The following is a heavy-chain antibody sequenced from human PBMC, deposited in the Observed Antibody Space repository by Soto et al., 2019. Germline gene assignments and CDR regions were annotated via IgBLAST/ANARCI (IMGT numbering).Heavy chain of an antibody. Sequence: QVQLVESGGGLVKPGGSLRLSCAASGIVFSDYMSWVRQAPGKGLEWLSYISGSGRTIYSADSVKGRFTISRDNATNSLYLRMNSLRAEDTAVYYCARLPFPWGWFDPWGQGTLVTVSS. D-gene: IGHD3-16*01. V-gene: IGHV3-11*01. J-gene: IGHJ5*02. CDR3: ARLPFPWGWFDP. CDR1: GIVFSDY. CDR2: ISGSGRTI.